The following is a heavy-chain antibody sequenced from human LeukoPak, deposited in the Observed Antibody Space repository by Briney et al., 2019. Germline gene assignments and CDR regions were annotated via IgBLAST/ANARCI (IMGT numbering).Heavy chain of an antibody. J-gene: IGHJ6*02. CDR2: INPSGGST. V-gene: IGHV1-46*01. CDR3: ARDKTSYRIAVAGSNYYYYGMDV. Sequence: ASVKVSCKASGYTFTSYYMHWVRQAPGQGLEWMGIINPSGGSTSYAQKFQGRVTMTRDTSTSTVYMELSSLRSEDTAAYYCARDKTSYRIAVAGSNYYYYGMDVWGQGTTVTVSS. CDR1: GYTFTSYY. D-gene: IGHD6-19*01.